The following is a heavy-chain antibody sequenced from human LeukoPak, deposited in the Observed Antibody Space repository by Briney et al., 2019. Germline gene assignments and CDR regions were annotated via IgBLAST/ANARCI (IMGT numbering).Heavy chain of an antibody. D-gene: IGHD1-20*01. V-gene: IGHV3-23*01. CDR3: AKEWLNWRLDY. CDR2: ISGSGVST. J-gene: IGHJ4*02. CDR1: GFTFSSYG. Sequence: SGGSLRLSCAASGFTFSSYGMHWVRQAPGKGLEWVSVISGSGVSTYFADSVKGRFTSSRDSSKNTLYLQMNSLRAEDTAVYYCAKEWLNWRLDYWGQGTLVTVSS.